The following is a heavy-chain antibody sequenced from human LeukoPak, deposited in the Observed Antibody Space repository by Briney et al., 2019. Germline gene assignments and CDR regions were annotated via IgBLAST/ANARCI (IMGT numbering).Heavy chain of an antibody. CDR2: ISGSGGST. CDR1: GFTFSSYG. D-gene: IGHD3-10*01. J-gene: IGHJ6*03. V-gene: IGHV3-23*01. Sequence: GGSLRLSCATSGFTFSSYGMSWVRQAPGKGLEWVSAISGSGGSTYYADSVKGRFTISRDNSKNTLYLQMNSLRAEDTAVYYCASRETSSGRMGAMDVWGKGTTVTVSS. CDR3: ASRETSSGRMGAMDV.